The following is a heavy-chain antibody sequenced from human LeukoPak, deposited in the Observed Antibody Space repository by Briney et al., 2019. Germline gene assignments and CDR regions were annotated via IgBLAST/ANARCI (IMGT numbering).Heavy chain of an antibody. J-gene: IGHJ4*02. CDR3: ACTAYYDTPRVNDY. CDR1: GGSISSSNW. V-gene: IGHV4-4*02. D-gene: IGHD3-16*01. CDR2: IYHSGST. Sequence: PSETLSLTCAVSGGSISSSNWWSWVRQPPGKGLEWIGEIYHSGSTNYNPSLKSRVTISVDTSKNQFSLRLTSVTAADTAVYYCACTAYYDTPRVNDYWGQGTLVTVSS.